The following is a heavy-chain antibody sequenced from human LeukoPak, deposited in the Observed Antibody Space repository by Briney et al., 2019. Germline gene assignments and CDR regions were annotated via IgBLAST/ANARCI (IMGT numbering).Heavy chain of an antibody. D-gene: IGHD3-16*02. CDR2: MNPNSGNT. CDR1: GYTFTRYD. CDR3: ARGLLRLGELSLGY. V-gene: IGHV1-8*01. Sequence: ASVKVSCKASGYTFTRYDINWVRQATGQGLEWMGWMNPNSGNTGYAQKFQGRVTMTRNTSISTAYMELSSLRSEDTAVYYCARGLLRLGELSLGYWGQGTLVTVSS. J-gene: IGHJ4*02.